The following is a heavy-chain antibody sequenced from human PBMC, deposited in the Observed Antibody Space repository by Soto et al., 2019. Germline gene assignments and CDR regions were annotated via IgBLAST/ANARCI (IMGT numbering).Heavy chain of an antibody. Sequence: QVQLVQSGGEVKQPGASVKVSCKTSGYTFTSYGISWVRQAPGQGLEWMGWMSGYNGDTKYVQKFQGRVTLTTDTSTNTAYMEVRSLRSDDTAVYYCARDWVGDLAYWGQGTLVTVSS. J-gene: IGHJ4*02. V-gene: IGHV1-18*01. CDR1: GYTFTSYG. D-gene: IGHD4-17*01. CDR3: ARDWVGDLAY. CDR2: MSGYNGDT.